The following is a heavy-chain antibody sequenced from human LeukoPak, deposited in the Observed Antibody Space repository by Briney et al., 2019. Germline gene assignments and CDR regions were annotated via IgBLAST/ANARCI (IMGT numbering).Heavy chain of an antibody. Sequence: ASAKVSCKASGYTFTSYGIRWVRQAPGQGLERTGWNSAYNGNTNYAQKLEGRVTMTTDTSTSTAYMELSSLRSEDTAVYYCAGLRFLEWLDDNYGPFDYWGQGTLVTVSP. CDR2: NSAYNGNT. J-gene: IGHJ4*02. D-gene: IGHD3-3*01. V-gene: IGHV1-18*01. CDR3: AGLRFLEWLDDNYGPFDY. CDR1: GYTFTSYG.